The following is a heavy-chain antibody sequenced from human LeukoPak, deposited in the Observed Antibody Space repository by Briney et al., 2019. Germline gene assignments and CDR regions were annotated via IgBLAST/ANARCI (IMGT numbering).Heavy chain of an antibody. CDR1: GYTFTNYY. CDR2: INPAGGST. J-gene: IGHJ4*02. V-gene: IGHV1-46*01. D-gene: IGHD4-17*01. Sequence: ASVKVSCKASGYTFTNYYIHWVRQAPGQGLEWMGIINPAGGSTGYAQKFQGRVTMTRETSTSTVYMELSSLRSEDTAVYYCARYNGDLTGGFDYWGQGTLVTVSS. CDR3: ARYNGDLTGGFDY.